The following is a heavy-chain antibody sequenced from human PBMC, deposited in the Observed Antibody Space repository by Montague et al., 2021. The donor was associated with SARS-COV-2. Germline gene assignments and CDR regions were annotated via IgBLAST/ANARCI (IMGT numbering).Heavy chain of an antibody. Sequence: SETLSLTCIVSGESIDRDTYYWGWIRQSPGKGLERIGSLSSSGSTYYNPSFRSRVTISMDTSKNHFSLKVNSVTATDTAVYFCARPGSVSGWFYFDDWGQGTLVSVSS. V-gene: IGHV4-39*02. J-gene: IGHJ4*02. CDR2: LSSSGST. D-gene: IGHD6-19*01. CDR3: ARPGSVSGWFYFDD. CDR1: GESIDRDTYY.